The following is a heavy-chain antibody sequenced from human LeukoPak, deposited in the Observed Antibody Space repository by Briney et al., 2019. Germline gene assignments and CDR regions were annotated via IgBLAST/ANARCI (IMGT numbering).Heavy chain of an antibody. CDR2: IYTSGST. J-gene: IGHJ3*02. CDR1: GGSMKSGSYY. V-gene: IGHV4-61*02. CDR3: ARVRWELLGKHDAFDI. D-gene: IGHD1-26*01. Sequence: SETLSLTCTVSGGSMKSGSYYWSWIRQPAGKGLEWIGRIYTSGSTNYNPSLKSRVTMSVDTSKNQFSLKLSSVTAADTAVYYCARVRWELLGKHDAFDIWGQGTMVTVSS.